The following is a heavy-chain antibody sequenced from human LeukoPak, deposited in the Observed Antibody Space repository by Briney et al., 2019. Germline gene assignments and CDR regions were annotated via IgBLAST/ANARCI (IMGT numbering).Heavy chain of an antibody. D-gene: IGHD3-22*01. Sequence: ASVKVSSTTSGYTFTTYYIHWVRQAPGQGLEWMGIINPSGGTTTYAQKFQGRVSMTRDTSTSTVYMELNTLRSEDTAVYYCARGSNYYYDSSADYPRYWGQGTLVTVSS. V-gene: IGHV1-46*01. J-gene: IGHJ4*02. CDR3: ARGSNYYYDSSADYPRY. CDR1: GYTFTTYY. CDR2: INPSGGTT.